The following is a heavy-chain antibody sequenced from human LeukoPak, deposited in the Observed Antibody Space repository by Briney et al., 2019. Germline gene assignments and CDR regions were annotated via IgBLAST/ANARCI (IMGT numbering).Heavy chain of an antibody. CDR3: ALSRGIEGRYDY. CDR1: GLIFDDYA. CDR2: ISWNSGSI. Sequence: GGSLRLSCAASGLIFDDYAMHWVRQAPGKGLEWVSGISWNSGSIGYADSVKGRFTISRDNAKKSLYLQMNSLRVEDMALYYCALSRGIEGRYDYWGQGTLVTVSS. J-gene: IGHJ4*02. D-gene: IGHD6-13*01. V-gene: IGHV3-9*03.